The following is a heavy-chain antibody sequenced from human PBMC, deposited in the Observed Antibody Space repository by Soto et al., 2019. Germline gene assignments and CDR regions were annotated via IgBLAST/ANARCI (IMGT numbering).Heavy chain of an antibody. J-gene: IGHJ4*02. D-gene: IGHD6-19*01. CDR1: GFTLSSYS. CDR2: ISGSGGTI. V-gene: IGHV3-48*02. CDR3: ARETRLRSSGWSYYFDF. Sequence: EVQLVESGGGMVQPGGSLRLSCAASGFTLSSYSMHWVRQAPGKGLEWVSYISGSGGTIYYADSVKGRFTISRDNAKNSLSGQMNSLRDEDTAVYFCARETRLRSSGWSYYFDFWGQGTRVTVSS.